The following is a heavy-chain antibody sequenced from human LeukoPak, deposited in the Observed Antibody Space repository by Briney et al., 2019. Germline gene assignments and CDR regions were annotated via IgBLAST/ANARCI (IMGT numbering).Heavy chain of an antibody. CDR1: GFTFSSYA. D-gene: IGHD2-2*02. CDR2: ISGSGGST. J-gene: IGHJ4*02. Sequence: GGSLRLSCAASGFTFSSYAMSWVRQAPGKGLERVSAISGSGGSTYYADSVKGRFTISRDNSKNTLYLQMNSLRAEDTAVYYCAKDPRYCSSTSCYTGWGQGTLVTVSS. CDR3: AKDPRYCSSTSCYTG. V-gene: IGHV3-23*01.